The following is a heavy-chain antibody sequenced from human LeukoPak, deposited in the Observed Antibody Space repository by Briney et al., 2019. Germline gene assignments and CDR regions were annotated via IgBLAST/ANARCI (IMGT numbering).Heavy chain of an antibody. D-gene: IGHD6-19*01. CDR2: IYYSGST. V-gene: IGHV4-39*07. J-gene: IGHJ4*02. CDR3: ARGSGIAVAGKALDY. CDR1: GDSVSSSSYY. Sequence: SETLSLPCTVFGDSVSSSSYYWGWIRQPPGKGLEWIGSIYYSGSTYYKPSLKSRVTISVDTSKNQFSLKLSSVTAADTAVYYCARGSGIAVAGKALDYWGQGTLVTVSS.